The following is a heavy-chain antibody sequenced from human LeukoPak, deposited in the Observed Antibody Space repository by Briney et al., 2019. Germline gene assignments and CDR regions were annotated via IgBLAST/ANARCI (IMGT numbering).Heavy chain of an antibody. D-gene: IGHD2-15*01. Sequence: VASVKVSCKASRYTFTGYYMHWVRQAPGQGLEWMGWISAYNGNTNYAQKLQGRVTMTTDTSTTTAYMDLRSLRSDDTALYYCAREVGYCSGDTCYYGAFDIWGQGTMVTVSS. V-gene: IGHV1-18*04. CDR1: RYTFTGYY. J-gene: IGHJ3*02. CDR3: AREVGYCSGDTCYYGAFDI. CDR2: ISAYNGNT.